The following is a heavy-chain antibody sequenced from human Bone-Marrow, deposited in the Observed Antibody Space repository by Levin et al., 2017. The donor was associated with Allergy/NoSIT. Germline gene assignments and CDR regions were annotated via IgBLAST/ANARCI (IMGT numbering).Heavy chain of an antibody. D-gene: IGHD3-9*01. CDR3: ARASGFAFDF. CDR1: GFTFSDHY. J-gene: IGHJ3*01. CDR2: ITKKGNSYTT. Sequence: GGSLRLSCVGSGFTFSDHYVDWVRQAPGKGLEWVGRITKKGNSYTTEYAASVKGRFTISRDDSKNSLYLQMNSLKTEDTALYYCARASGFAFDFWGRGTMVTVSS. V-gene: IGHV3-72*01.